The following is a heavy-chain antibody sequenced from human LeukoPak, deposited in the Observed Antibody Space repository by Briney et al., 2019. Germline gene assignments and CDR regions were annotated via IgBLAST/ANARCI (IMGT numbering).Heavy chain of an antibody. CDR2: IYSDGDT. V-gene: IGHV3-NL1*01. Sequence: GGSLRLSCAASGFTFSSYGMHWVRQAPGQGLECVSGIYSDGDTYYSDSVKGRFTIIRETFKNTVHLQMNSLRAEDTAVYYCASASFYDSTSYGCDFWGQGALVTVSS. J-gene: IGHJ4*02. D-gene: IGHD3-22*01. CDR1: GFTFSSYG. CDR3: ASASFYDSTSYGCDF.